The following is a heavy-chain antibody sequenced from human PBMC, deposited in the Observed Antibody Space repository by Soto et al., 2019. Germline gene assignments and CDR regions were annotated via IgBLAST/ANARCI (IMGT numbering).Heavy chain of an antibody. Sequence: EVQLVESGGGLIQPGGSLRLSCAVSGFTVSNNYMSWVRQAPGKGLEGVSVIYSGGCTAYGDSVKGRFTISRDNSKNTINSQRKTRGAAPTAFFSGGTPPGGGGYWGQGTLVTVSS. CDR1: GFTVSNNY. CDR3: GTPPGGGGY. D-gene: IGHD3-10*01. CDR2: IYSGGCT. J-gene: IGHJ4*02. V-gene: IGHV3-53*01.